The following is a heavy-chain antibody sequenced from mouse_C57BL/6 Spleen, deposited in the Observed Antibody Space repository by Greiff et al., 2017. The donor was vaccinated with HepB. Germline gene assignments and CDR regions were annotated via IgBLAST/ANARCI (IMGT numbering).Heavy chain of an antibody. J-gene: IGHJ3*01. Sequence: EVRLVESGGGLVQPKGSLKLSCAASGFSFNTYAMNWVRQAPGKGLEWVARIRSKSNNYATYYADSVKDRFTISRDDSESMLYLQMNNLKTEDTAMYYGVRHEVYGNFLAYWGQGTLVTVSA. CDR2: IRSKSNNYAT. V-gene: IGHV10-1*01. D-gene: IGHD2-10*02. CDR1: GFSFNTYA. CDR3: VRHEVYGNFLAY.